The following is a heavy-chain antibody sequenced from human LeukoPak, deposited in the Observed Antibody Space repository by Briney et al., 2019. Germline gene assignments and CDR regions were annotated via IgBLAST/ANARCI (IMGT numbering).Heavy chain of an antibody. CDR1: GGSISPYY. V-gene: IGHV4-4*08. Sequence: SSETLSLTCTVSGGSISPYYWSWIRQPPGKGLEWIGRIYTSGSTNYNPSLKSRVTISGDTSKNQFSLRLSSVTAADTAVYYCARASYSYDINGWVPFDYWGQGTLVTVSS. CDR2: IYTSGST. CDR3: ARASYSYDINGWVPFDY. D-gene: IGHD3-22*01. J-gene: IGHJ4*02.